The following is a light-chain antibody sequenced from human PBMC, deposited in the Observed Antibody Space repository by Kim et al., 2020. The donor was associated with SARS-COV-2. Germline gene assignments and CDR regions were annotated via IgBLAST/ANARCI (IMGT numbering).Light chain of an antibody. Sequence: ASVGDRVTFTCLASQGISRWLSWYQQKPEKALKLLIYAASSLQSGVPLRVSGSGSGTDFTLTISSLQPEDMANYYCQQANSFPPTFGPGTKVGIK. J-gene: IGKJ3*01. CDR3: QQANSFPPT. CDR2: AAS. CDR1: QGISRW. V-gene: IGKV1-12*01.